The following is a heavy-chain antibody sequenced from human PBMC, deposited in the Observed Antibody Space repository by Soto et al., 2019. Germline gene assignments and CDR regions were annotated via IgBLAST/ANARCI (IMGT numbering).Heavy chain of an antibody. V-gene: IGHV3-23*01. D-gene: IGHD2-21*02. J-gene: IGHJ4*02. CDR3: AKSHSTVTAAPYDC. Sequence: EVQLLESGGGLVQPGGSLRLSCAASGFTFSNYATSWVRQAPGKGLEWVSYISGGGGGTYYADSVKGRFTISRDNSKSTLYLQINSLRAEDTAVYYCAKSHSTVTAAPYDCWGQGTLVTVSS. CDR1: GFTFSNYA. CDR2: ISGGGGGT.